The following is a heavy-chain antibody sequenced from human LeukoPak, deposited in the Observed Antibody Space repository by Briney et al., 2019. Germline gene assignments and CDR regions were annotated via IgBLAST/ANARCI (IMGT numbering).Heavy chain of an antibody. CDR2: IKQDGSEK. CDR3: ARSTIFEY. D-gene: IGHD2/OR15-2a*01. CDR1: GFTFSSYW. V-gene: IGHV3-7*05. J-gene: IGHJ4*02. Sequence: GGSLRLSCAVSGFTFSSYWMSWVRQAPGKGLEWVANIKQDGSEKNYVDSVKGRFTISRDNAENSVYLQMNSLTAGDTAVYYCARSTIFEYWGQGTLVTVSS.